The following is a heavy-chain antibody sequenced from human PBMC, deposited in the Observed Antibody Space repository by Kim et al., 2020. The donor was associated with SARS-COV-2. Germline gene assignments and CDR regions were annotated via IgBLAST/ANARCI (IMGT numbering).Heavy chain of an antibody. CDR3: ARGQRGYSYGFDY. Sequence: YNPSLKGRVTISVDTSKNQFSLKLSSVTAADTAVYYCARGQRGYSYGFDYWGQGTLVTVSS. V-gene: IGHV4-34*01. J-gene: IGHJ4*02. D-gene: IGHD5-18*01.